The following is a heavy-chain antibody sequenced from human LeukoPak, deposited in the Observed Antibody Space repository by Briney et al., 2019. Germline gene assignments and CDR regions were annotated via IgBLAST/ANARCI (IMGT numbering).Heavy chain of an antibody. D-gene: IGHD1-14*01. CDR3: ARDGGGPRTALDY. Sequence: ASVKASCKASGYTFTSYDFNWLRQATGQGPEWMGWMNPNSGATGYAQKFQGRVTMTRSASINTAYMELTNLRSEDTAVYYCARDGGGPRTALDYWGQGTLVTVSS. CDR2: MNPNSGAT. V-gene: IGHV1-8*01. J-gene: IGHJ4*02. CDR1: GYTFTSYD.